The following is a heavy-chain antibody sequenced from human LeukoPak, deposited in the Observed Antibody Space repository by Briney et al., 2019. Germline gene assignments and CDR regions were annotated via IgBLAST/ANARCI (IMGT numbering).Heavy chain of an antibody. CDR2: IWYDGSNK. V-gene: IGHV3-33*01. D-gene: IGHD3-9*01. J-gene: IGHJ4*02. CDR1: GFTFSYYG. CDR3: ARGNYDVLTGLDY. Sequence: PGRSLRLSCAASGFTFSYYGMHWVRQAPGKGLEWVAVIWYDGSNKYYADSVKGRFTISRDNSKNTLYPEMNSLRAEDTAVYYCARGNYDVLTGLDYWGQGTLVTVSS.